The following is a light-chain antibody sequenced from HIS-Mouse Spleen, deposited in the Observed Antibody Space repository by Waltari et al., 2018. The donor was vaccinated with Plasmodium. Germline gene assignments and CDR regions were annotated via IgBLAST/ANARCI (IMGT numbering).Light chain of an antibody. CDR3: SSYTSSSTA. V-gene: IGLV2-14*03. CDR1: SRYVGGYNY. J-gene: IGLJ1*01. CDR2: DVS. Sequence: QSALTQPASVSGSPGQSITISCTGTSRYVGGYNYVSWYQQHPGKAPKLMIYDVSNRPSGVSNRFSGSKSGNTASLTISGLQAEDEADYYCSSYTSSSTAFGTGTKVTVL.